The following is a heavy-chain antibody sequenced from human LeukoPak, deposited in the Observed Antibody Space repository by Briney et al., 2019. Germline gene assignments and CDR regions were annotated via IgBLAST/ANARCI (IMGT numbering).Heavy chain of an antibody. D-gene: IGHD3-22*01. J-gene: IGHJ4*02. CDR3: AAMTIVRAVPSDY. CDR1: GGSFSGYY. V-gene: IGHV4-34*01. CDR2: INHSGST. Sequence: SETLSLTCAVYGGSFSGYYWSWIRQPPGKGLEWIGEINHSGSTNYNPSLKSRVSISLDMSKRDFSLKLTSVTAADTAVYYCAAMTIVRAVPSDYWGQGALVTVSS.